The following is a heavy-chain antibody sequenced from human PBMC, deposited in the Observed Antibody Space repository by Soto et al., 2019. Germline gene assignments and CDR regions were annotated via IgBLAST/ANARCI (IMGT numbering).Heavy chain of an antibody. J-gene: IGHJ3*02. V-gene: IGHV1-8*01. Sequence: QVQLVQSGAEVKKPGASVKVSCKASGYTLTSYDINWVRQATGQGLEWMGWMNPNSGNTGYAQKFQGRVTMTRNTSISTAYMELSSLRSEDTAVYYCTRGINYYDSGDDAFDIWGQGTMVTVSS. D-gene: IGHD3-10*01. CDR3: TRGINYYDSGDDAFDI. CDR1: GYTLTSYD. CDR2: MNPNSGNT.